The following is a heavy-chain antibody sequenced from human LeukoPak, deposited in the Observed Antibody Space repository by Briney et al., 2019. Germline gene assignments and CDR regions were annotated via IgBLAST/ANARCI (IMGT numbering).Heavy chain of an antibody. D-gene: IGHD3-22*01. Sequence: SETLSLTCTVSGGSISSSSYYWGWSRQPPGTGLEWSGSIYYSGSTYYNPSLKSRVTISVDTSKNQFSLKLSSVTAADTAVYYCARDVRDSSGYYPYGMVVWGQGTTVTVSS. CDR2: IYYSGST. CDR1: GGSISSSSYY. CDR3: ARDVRDSSGYYPYGMVV. J-gene: IGHJ6*02. V-gene: IGHV4-39*07.